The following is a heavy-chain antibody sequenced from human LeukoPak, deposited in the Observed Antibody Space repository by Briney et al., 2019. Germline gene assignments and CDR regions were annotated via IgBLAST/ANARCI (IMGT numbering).Heavy chain of an antibody. V-gene: IGHV4-59*12. D-gene: IGHD4-17*01. J-gene: IGHJ4*02. Sequence: SETLSLTCTVSGGSISSYYWSWIRQPPGKGLEWIGYIYYSGSTNYNPSLKSRVTMSVDTSKNQFSLKLSSVTAADTAVYYCARDGDYGDGDYWGQGTLVTVSS. CDR2: IYYSGST. CDR3: ARDGDYGDGDY. CDR1: GGSISSYY.